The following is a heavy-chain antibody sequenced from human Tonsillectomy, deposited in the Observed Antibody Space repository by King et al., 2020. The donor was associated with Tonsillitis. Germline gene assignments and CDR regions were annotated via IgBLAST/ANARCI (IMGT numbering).Heavy chain of an antibody. J-gene: IGHJ4*02. CDR2: IWYDGSNK. Sequence: VQLVESGGGVVQPGRSLRLSCAASGFTFSSYDMHWVRQAPGKGLEWVAVIWYDGSNKYYADSVKGRFTISRDNSKNTLYLQMNSLRAEDTAVYYCARDEAGTFDYWGKGNLVTVSS. D-gene: IGHD6-19*01. CDR3: ARDEAGTFDY. V-gene: IGHV3-33*08. CDR1: GFTFSSYD.